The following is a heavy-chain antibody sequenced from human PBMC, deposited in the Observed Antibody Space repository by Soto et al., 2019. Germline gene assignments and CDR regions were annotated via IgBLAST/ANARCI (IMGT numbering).Heavy chain of an antibody. J-gene: IGHJ5*02. CDR3: ARGTGSTIFGVVIIGDWFDP. V-gene: IGHV1-18*03. Sequence: QVQLVQSGAEVKKPGASVKVSCKASGYTFTSYGISWVRQAPGQGLEWMGWISAYNGNTNYAQKLQGRVTMTTDTTTSTAYMELRSLRSDDMAVYYCARGTGSTIFGVVIIGDWFDPWGQGTLVTVSS. CDR2: ISAYNGNT. D-gene: IGHD3-3*01. CDR1: GYTFTSYG.